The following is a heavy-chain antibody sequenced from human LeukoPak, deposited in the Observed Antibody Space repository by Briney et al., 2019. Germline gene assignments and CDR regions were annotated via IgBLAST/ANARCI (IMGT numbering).Heavy chain of an antibody. CDR2: IYHSGST. CDR1: GGSIIGYY. D-gene: IGHD4/OR15-4a*01. Sequence: PSETLSLTCTVSGGSIIGYYLSWIRQPPGKGVEWIGSIYHSGSTNYNPSLKSRVTISVETSKNQFSLKLSSVTAADTAVYYCARYANSPYYYYAMDVWGQGTTVTVSS. V-gene: IGHV4-59*12. J-gene: IGHJ6*02. CDR3: ARYANSPYYYYAMDV.